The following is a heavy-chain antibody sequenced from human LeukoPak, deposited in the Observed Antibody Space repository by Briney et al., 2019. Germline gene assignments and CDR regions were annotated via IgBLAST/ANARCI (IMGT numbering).Heavy chain of an antibody. V-gene: IGHV1-18*01. CDR1: GYTFTSFG. D-gene: IGHD1-1*01. CDR2: ISVYDGNT. CDR3: ARVGTWLDP. Sequence: ASVKVSCKASGYTFTSFGISWVRQAPGQGLEWMGWISVYDGNTNYAQNFQGRISMTTDTSTSTAYMELRSLRSDDTAMYYCARVGTWLDPWGQGTLVTVSS. J-gene: IGHJ5*02.